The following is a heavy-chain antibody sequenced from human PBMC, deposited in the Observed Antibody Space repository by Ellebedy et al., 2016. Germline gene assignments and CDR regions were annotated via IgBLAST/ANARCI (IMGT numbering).Heavy chain of an antibody. J-gene: IGHJ3*02. CDR3: ARGWDVVVPAAIGEDAFDI. CDR1: GFTFSSYS. D-gene: IGHD2-2*02. CDR2: ISSSSSYI. Sequence: GESLKISXAASGFTFSSYSMNWVRQAPGKGLEWVSSISSSSSYIYYADSVKGRFTISRDNAKNSLYLQMNSLRAEDTAVYYCARGWDVVVPAAIGEDAFDIWGQGTMVTVSS. V-gene: IGHV3-21*01.